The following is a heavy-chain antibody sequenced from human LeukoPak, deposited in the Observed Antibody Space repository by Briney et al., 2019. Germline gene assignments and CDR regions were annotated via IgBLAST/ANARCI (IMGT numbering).Heavy chain of an antibody. J-gene: IGHJ4*02. CDR2: IKSKTDGGTT. Sequence: GGSLRLSCAASGFTFSNAWMSWVRQAPGKGLEWVGRIKSKTDGGTTDYAAPVKGRFTISRDDSKNTLYLQMNSLKTEDTAVYYCTTDDVLLWFGELSGTDYWGQGTLVTVSS. D-gene: IGHD3-10*01. CDR1: GFTFSNAW. V-gene: IGHV3-15*01. CDR3: TTDDVLLWFGELSGTDY.